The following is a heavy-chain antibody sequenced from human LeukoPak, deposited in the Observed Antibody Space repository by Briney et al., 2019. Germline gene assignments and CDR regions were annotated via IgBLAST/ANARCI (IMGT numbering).Heavy chain of an antibody. CDR1: GFSFSTYA. J-gene: IGHJ4*02. V-gene: IGHV3-23*01. CDR2: ISATGGST. Sequence: GGSLRLSCAASGFSFSTYAMSWVRQAPGKGLEWVSAISATGGSTYYADSVKGRFTISRDNSKNTLYLQINTLRAEDTAVYCCANRPLDYWGQGTLVTVSS. CDR3: ANRPLDY.